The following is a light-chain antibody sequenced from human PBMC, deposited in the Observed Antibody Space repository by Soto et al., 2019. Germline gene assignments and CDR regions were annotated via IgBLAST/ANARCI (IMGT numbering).Light chain of an antibody. V-gene: IGKV3-11*01. Sequence: EIVLTQSPATLPLSPGERATLSCRASQSVSSYLAWYQQKPGQAPRLLIYDASNRATGIPARFSGSESGTDFTLTISSLEPEDFAVYYCQQRSNWPPYTFGQGTKLEIK. CDR2: DAS. J-gene: IGKJ2*01. CDR1: QSVSSY. CDR3: QQRSNWPPYT.